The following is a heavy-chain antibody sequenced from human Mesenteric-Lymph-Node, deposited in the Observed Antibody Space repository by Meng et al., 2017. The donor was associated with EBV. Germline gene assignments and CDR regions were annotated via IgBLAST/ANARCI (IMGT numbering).Heavy chain of an antibody. CDR3: AREAFVGQQLVLGY. Sequence: QVKLKQSEAEVKKPGASVKVSCKASGYTFTSYYIFWVRQVPGQGLEWMGIIDPSGGNTTYAQKFQDRVTMTRDTSMSAVFMELSSLRSEDTAVYYCAREAFVGQQLVLGYWGQGTLVTVS. V-gene: IGHV1-46*01. CDR2: IDPSGGNT. J-gene: IGHJ4*02. CDR1: GYTFTSYY. D-gene: IGHD6-13*01.